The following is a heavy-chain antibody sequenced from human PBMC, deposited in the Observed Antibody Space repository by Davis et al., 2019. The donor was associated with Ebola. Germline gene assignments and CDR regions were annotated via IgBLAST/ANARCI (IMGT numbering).Heavy chain of an antibody. J-gene: IGHJ6*02. V-gene: IGHV1-24*01. CDR3: ARSVVPASIGLYYYGMDV. CDR2: FDPEDGET. Sequence: ASVKVSCKVSGYTLTELSMHWVRQAPGKGLEWMGGFDPEDGETIYAQKFQGRVTMTRDTSISTAYMELSRLRSDDTAVYYCARSVVPASIGLYYYGMDVWGQGTTVTVSS. D-gene: IGHD2-2*01. CDR1: GYTLTELS.